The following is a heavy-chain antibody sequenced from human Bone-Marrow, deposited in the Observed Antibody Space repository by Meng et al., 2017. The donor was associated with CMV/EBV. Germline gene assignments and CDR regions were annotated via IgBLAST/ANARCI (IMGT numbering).Heavy chain of an antibody. CDR3: AKGRAGYSGGYLGDS. CDR2: IRYDGSNK. CDR1: GFTFSSYG. J-gene: IGHJ4*02. Sequence: GASMKISCAASGFTFSSYGMYWVRQAPDKGLEWVSFIRYDGSNKYYADSVKGRFTISRDNSRKTLFLQADSLRAEDTALYYRAKGRAGYSGGYLGDSWGQGTLVTVSS. D-gene: IGHD1-26*01. V-gene: IGHV3-30*02.